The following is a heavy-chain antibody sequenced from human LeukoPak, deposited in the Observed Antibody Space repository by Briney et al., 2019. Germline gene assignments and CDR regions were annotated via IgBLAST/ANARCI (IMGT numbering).Heavy chain of an antibody. Sequence: GGSLRLSCAGSGFSFSSYGMHWVRQAPGKGLEWMAFIRSDGSNKYYADSVKGRFTISRDNSKNTLYLQMNSLRAEDTAVYYCAKSPYSSGWYVDYWGQGTLVTVSS. CDR2: IRSDGSNK. D-gene: IGHD6-19*01. CDR1: GFSFSSYG. V-gene: IGHV3-30*02. J-gene: IGHJ4*02. CDR3: AKSPYSSGWYVDY.